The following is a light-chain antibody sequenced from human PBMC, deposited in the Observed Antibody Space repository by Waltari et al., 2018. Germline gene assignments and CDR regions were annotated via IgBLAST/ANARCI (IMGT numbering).Light chain of an antibody. V-gene: IGLV2-14*01. CDR2: EVS. Sequence: QSALTQPASVSGSPGQSVTISCTGSSRAVATYKYVSWYQQHPGKVPKLLIYEVSNRPSGVSNRFSGSKSGNTASLTISGLQAEDEADYYCTSYTTSTTWVFGGGTKLTVL. CDR1: SRAVATYKY. J-gene: IGLJ3*02. CDR3: TSYTTSTTWV.